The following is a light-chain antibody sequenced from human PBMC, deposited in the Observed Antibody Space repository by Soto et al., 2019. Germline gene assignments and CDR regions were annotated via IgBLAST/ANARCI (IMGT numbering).Light chain of an antibody. J-gene: IGLJ1*01. CDR1: SSDVGGYNY. CDR3: CSYASSSTYV. Sequence: QSALTQPRSVSGSPGQSVTISCTGTSSDVGGYNYVSWYQQHPGKAPKLMIYDVSKRPSGVPDRFSGSKSGNTASLTISGLQAEDEAEYYCCSYASSSTYVFGTGTKVTVL. CDR2: DVS. V-gene: IGLV2-11*01.